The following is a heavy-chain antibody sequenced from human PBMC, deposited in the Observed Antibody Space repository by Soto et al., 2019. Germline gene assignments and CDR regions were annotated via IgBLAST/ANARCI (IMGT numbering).Heavy chain of an antibody. D-gene: IGHD2-8*01. CDR1: GLTFGNHA. CDR2: IDSSGVNT. V-gene: IGHV3-23*01. Sequence: PGGSLRLSCAASGLTFGNHAMTWARRAPGKGLERVSTIDSSGVNTHYADSVKGRFTISRDNSRSSLYLQMNNLRPEDTALYYCVSWVSAHFDFWGRGTQVAVSS. J-gene: IGHJ4*02. CDR3: VSWVSAHFDF.